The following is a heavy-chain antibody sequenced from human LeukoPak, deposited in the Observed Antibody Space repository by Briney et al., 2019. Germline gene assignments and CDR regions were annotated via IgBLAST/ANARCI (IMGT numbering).Heavy chain of an antibody. CDR2: ISGSGGST. J-gene: IGHJ4*02. D-gene: IGHD2-15*01. Sequence: GSLRLSCAASGFTFSSYAMSWVRQAPGKGLEWVSAISGSGGSTYYADSVKGRFTISRDNSKNTLYLQMNSLRAEDTAVYYCAKAHTYCSGGSCSDYWGQGTLVTVSS. CDR3: AKAHTYCSGGSCSDY. CDR1: GFTFSSYA. V-gene: IGHV3-23*01.